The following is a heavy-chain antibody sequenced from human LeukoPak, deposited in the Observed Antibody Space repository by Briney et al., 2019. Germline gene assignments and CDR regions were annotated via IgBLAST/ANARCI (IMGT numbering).Heavy chain of an antibody. CDR3: AREYSTEFDP. D-gene: IGHD2-15*01. CDR1: GFTFSRYW. J-gene: IGHJ5*02. CDR2: INSDGSST. V-gene: IGHV3-74*01. Sequence: GGSLRLSRAASGFTFSRYWLHWVRQGPGKGLVWVSRINSDGSSTSYADSVKGRFTISRDNAKNTLYLQMNSLRAEGTAVYYCAREYSTEFDPWGQGTLVTVSS.